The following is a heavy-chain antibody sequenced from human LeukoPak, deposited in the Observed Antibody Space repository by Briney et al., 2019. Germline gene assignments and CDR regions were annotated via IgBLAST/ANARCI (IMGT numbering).Heavy chain of an antibody. Sequence: SETLSLTCTVSGGSISSSSYYWGWIRQPPGKGLEWIGSIYYSGNTYYNPSLKSRVTISVDTSKNQFSLKLSSVTAADTAVYYCARALTTVDYWGQGTLVTVSS. J-gene: IGHJ4*02. V-gene: IGHV4-39*07. CDR2: IYYSGNT. CDR3: ARALTTVDY. CDR1: GGSISSSSYY. D-gene: IGHD4-11*01.